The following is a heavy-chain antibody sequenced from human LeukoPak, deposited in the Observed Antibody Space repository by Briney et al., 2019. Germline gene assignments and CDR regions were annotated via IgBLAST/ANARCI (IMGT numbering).Heavy chain of an antibody. CDR3: ARHQGFTSMVRGVIDY. J-gene: IGHJ4*02. CDR1: GGSISSNSYY. Sequence: SETLSLTCTVSGGSISSNSYYWGWIRQPPGKGLEWIGSIYYSGSTYYSPSLKSRVTISVDTSKNELSLKLSSVTAADTAVYYCARHQGFTSMVRGVIDYWGQGTLVTVSS. CDR2: IYYSGST. V-gene: IGHV4-39*01. D-gene: IGHD3-10*01.